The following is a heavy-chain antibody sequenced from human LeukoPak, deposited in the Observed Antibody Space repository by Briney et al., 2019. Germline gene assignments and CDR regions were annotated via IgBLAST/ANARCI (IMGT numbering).Heavy chain of an antibody. CDR2: IIPIFGTA. Sequence: SVTVSFTASGGTFIIYAISWARQAPGQGLEWMGGIIPIFGTANYAQKFQGRVTITADESTSTAYMELSSLRSEDTAVYYCAREETTPDAFDIWGQGTMVTVSS. CDR3: AREETTPDAFDI. D-gene: IGHD4-11*01. CDR1: GGTFIIYA. V-gene: IGHV1-69*13. J-gene: IGHJ3*02.